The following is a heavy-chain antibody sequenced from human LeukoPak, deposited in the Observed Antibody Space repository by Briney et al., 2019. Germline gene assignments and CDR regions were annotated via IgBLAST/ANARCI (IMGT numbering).Heavy chain of an antibody. V-gene: IGHV3-9*01. J-gene: IGHJ4*02. CDR2: ISWNSGSI. Sequence: GRSLRLSCAASGFTFDDYAMHWVRQAPGKGLEWVSGISWNSGSIGYADSVKGRFTISRDNAKNSLYLQMNSLRAEDTAVYYCARDKTYYISSGYYSPRGSYFDYWGQGTLVTVSS. CDR3: ARDKTYYISSGYYSPRGSYFDY. D-gene: IGHD3-22*01. CDR1: GFTFDDYA.